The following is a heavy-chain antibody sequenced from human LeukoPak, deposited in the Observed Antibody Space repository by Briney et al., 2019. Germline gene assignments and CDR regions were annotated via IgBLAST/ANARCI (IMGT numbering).Heavy chain of an antibody. J-gene: IGHJ4*02. D-gene: IGHD2-2*02. CDR2: IIPILGIA. CDR1: GGTFSSYA. Sequence: SVKVSCKASGGTFSSYAISWVRQAPGQGLEWMGRIIPILGIANYAQKFQGRVTITADKSTSTAYMELSSLRSEDTAVYYCARERVVVVPAAIPLVFDYWGQGTLVTVSS. CDR3: ARERVVVVPAAIPLVFDY. V-gene: IGHV1-69*04.